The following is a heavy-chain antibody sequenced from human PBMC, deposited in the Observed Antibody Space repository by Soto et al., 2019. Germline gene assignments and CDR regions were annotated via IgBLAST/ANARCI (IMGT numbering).Heavy chain of an antibody. V-gene: IGHV3-30-3*01. D-gene: IGHD2-15*01. J-gene: IGHJ4*02. Sequence: RGLSCTASGFTFCTYAMHWVRQAPGRRRGWRAHNSFDKSNKYHEGSVKSRVTISRDNSNNTLYLQTASQRADYSAVYYCSRDGCARYYFVYWGQGILVTVSS. CDR3: SRDGCARYYFVY. CDR1: GFTFCTYA. CDR2: NSFDKSNK.